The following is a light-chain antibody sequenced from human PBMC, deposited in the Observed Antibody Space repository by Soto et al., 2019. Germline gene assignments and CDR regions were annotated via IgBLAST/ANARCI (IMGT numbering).Light chain of an antibody. CDR1: QSVSNNY. J-gene: IGKJ1*01. Sequence: EIVLTQSPGTLSLSPGERATLSCRASQSVSNNYLAWYQQKPGQAPRLLIYGASNRATGIPDRFSGSGSGTDFTLTISRLEPEDVAIYYCQQYYKWPRTFGPGTKVDIK. CDR3: QQYYKWPRT. V-gene: IGKV3-20*01. CDR2: GAS.